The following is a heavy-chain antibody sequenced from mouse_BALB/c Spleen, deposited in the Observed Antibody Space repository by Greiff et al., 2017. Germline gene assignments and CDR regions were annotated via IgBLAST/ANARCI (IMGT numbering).Heavy chain of an antibody. CDR2: ILPGSGST. J-gene: IGHJ2*01. V-gene: IGHV1-9*01. D-gene: IGHD4-1*01. CDR1: GYTFSSYW. Sequence: VQLQESGAELMKPGASVKISCKATGYTFSSYWIEWVKQRPGHGLEWIGEILPGSGSTNYNEKFKGKATFTADTSSNTAYMQLSSLTSEDSAVYYCARRLLLTGTDYWGQGTTLTVSS. CDR3: ARRLLLTGTDY.